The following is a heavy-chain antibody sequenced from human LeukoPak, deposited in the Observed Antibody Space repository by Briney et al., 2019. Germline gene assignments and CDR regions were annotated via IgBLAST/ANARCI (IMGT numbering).Heavy chain of an antibody. Sequence: ASVKVSCKASGYTFTSYGISWVRQAPGQGLEWMGWISAYNGNTNYAQKLQGRVTMTTDTSTSTAYMELRSLRSDDTAVYHCARAGAAAPYYYMDVWGKGTTVTVSS. V-gene: IGHV1-18*01. CDR3: ARAGAAAPYYYMDV. J-gene: IGHJ6*03. CDR2: ISAYNGNT. D-gene: IGHD6-13*01. CDR1: GYTFTSYG.